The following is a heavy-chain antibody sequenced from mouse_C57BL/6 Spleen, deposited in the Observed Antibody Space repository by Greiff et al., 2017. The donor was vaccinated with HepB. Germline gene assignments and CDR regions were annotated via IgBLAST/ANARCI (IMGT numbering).Heavy chain of an antibody. Sequence: QVQLKESGPGLVQPSQSLSITCTVSGFSLTSYGVHWVRQSPGKGLEWLGVIWRGGSTDYNAAFMSRLSITKDKSKSQVFFKMNSLQAYDTAIYYCAKSLYDYDRDWYFGVWGTGTTVTVSS. V-gene: IGHV2-5*01. J-gene: IGHJ1*03. CDR1: GFSLTSYG. D-gene: IGHD2-4*01. CDR2: IWRGGST. CDR3: AKSLYDYDRDWYFGV.